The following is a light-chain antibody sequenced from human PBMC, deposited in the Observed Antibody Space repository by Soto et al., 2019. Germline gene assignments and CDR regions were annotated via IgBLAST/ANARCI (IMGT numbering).Light chain of an antibody. Sequence: QSVLTQPPSASGTPGQRVTISCSGSSSNIGSNSVNWYRQLPGTAPKLLIYRNNQRPSGVPDRFSGSKSGTSASLAISGLQSADEADYYCAAWDDSLDGGVFGGGTKVTVL. CDR3: AAWDDSLDGGV. J-gene: IGLJ3*02. V-gene: IGLV1-44*01. CDR2: RNN. CDR1: SSNIGSNS.